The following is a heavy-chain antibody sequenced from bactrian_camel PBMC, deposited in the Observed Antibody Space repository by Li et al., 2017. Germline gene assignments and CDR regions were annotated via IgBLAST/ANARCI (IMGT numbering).Heavy chain of an antibody. Sequence: HVQLVESGGGSVQAGGSLRLSCAASGPAYKCMGWLRQAPGKELEMVARIEFDEGTTRYADSVKGRFTVSRDILKKTLDLQMNSLKSEDTAMYYCTADPSSSYCRAGPTYWGQGTQVTVS. CDR2: IEFDEGTT. V-gene: IGHV3S1*01. J-gene: IGHJ4*01. D-gene: IGHD1*01. CDR3: TADPSSSYCRAGPTY. CDR1: GPAYKC.